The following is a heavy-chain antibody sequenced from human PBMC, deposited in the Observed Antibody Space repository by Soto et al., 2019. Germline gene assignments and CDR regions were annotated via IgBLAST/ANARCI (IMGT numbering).Heavy chain of an antibody. J-gene: IGHJ1*01. Sequence: QVQLVQSGPDLKRPGASMKVSCKASGYTFTSYGISWVRQAPGQGLEWMAWISPLKGRTQYSQKAQGRVTLSTDTSSNTAYMEMTTLRVDDTAVYYCAMDYGDRPEYFKHWGQSTLVTVS. CDR3: AMDYGDRPEYFKH. V-gene: IGHV1-18*04. CDR1: GYTFTSYG. CDR2: ISPLKGRT. D-gene: IGHD4-17*01.